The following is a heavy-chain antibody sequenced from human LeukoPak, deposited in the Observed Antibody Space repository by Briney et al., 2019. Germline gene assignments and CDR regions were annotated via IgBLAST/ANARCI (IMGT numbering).Heavy chain of an antibody. V-gene: IGHV4-4*07. Sequence: SETLSHTCTDSGDTMKNYYWSWIRQSAGKGLEWIGRIYSSGSTNYNPSLKGRVTMSVDTSKNQFSLNVTSVTAADTAVYYCARVGVVKSSGYHDYYFDYWGQGTLVTVSS. CDR3: ARVGVVKSSGYHDYYFDY. CDR1: GDTMKNYY. J-gene: IGHJ4*02. D-gene: IGHD3-22*01. CDR2: IYSSGST.